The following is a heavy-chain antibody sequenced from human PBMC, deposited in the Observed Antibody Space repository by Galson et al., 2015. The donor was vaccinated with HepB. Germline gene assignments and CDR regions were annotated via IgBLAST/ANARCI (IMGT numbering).Heavy chain of an antibody. CDR1: GFTFDDYA. Sequence: SLRLSCAASGFTFDDYAMHWVRQAPGKGLEWVSGISWNSGSIGYADSVKGRFTISRGNAKNSLYLQMNSLRAEDTALYYCAKDETAAAGSFDYWGQGTLVTVSS. V-gene: IGHV3-9*01. D-gene: IGHD6-13*01. CDR2: ISWNSGSI. J-gene: IGHJ4*02. CDR3: AKDETAAAGSFDY.